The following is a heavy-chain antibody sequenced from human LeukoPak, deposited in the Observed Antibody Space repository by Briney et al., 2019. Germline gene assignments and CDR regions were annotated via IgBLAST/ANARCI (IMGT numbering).Heavy chain of an antibody. CDR2: IYSGGST. CDR3: ARGQVYSSVVGAIDY. D-gene: IGHD1-26*01. CDR1: GFTVSSNY. V-gene: IGHV3-66*01. J-gene: IGHJ4*02. Sequence: GGSLRLSCAASGFTVSSNYMSWVRQAPGKGLEWVSVIYSGGSTYYADSVKGRFTISRDNAKNSLYLQMNSLRAEDTAVYYCARGQVYSSVVGAIDYWGQGTLVTVSS.